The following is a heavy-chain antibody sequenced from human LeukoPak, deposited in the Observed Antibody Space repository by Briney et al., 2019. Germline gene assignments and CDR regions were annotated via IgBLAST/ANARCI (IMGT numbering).Heavy chain of an antibody. CDR2: INPNSSGT. D-gene: IGHD3-10*01. V-gene: IGHV1-2*02. Sequence: ASVKVSCKASEYTFTAYYMNWVRQAPGQGLEWMGWINPNSSGTNYAQNFQGRVTMTRDTSISTAYMELSRLRSDDTALYYCARDYGSGYGMDVWGQGTTVTVSS. CDR1: EYTFTAYY. CDR3: ARDYGSGYGMDV. J-gene: IGHJ6*02.